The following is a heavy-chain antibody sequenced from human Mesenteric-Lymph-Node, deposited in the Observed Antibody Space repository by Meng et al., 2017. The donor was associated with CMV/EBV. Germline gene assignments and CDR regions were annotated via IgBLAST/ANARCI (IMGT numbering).Heavy chain of an antibody. J-gene: IGHJ4*02. CDR2: INHSGST. CDR1: GGSFRSYY. D-gene: IGHD4-23*01. Sequence: QVQLSQWGAGLLKPSETLSLTCAVSGGSFRSYYWSWCRQPPGKGLEWIGEINHSGSTNYNPSLKSRVTISVDTSKNQFSLKLSSVTAADTAVYYCARHQRWLKSEGGFNYWGQGTLVTVSS. CDR3: ARHQRWLKSEGGFNY. V-gene: IGHV4-34*01.